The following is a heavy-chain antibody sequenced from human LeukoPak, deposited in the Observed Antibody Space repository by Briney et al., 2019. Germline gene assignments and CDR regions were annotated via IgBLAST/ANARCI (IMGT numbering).Heavy chain of an antibody. V-gene: IGHV3-74*01. CDR1: GFTFSNYW. CDR3: ARDIASHY. J-gene: IGHJ4*02. Sequence: PGGSLRLSCAASGFTFSNYWIHWVRQAPGKGLVWVSRINPGGSSTDYADSVKGRFTISRDNAKNTLYLQMTSLRAEDTAVYYCARDIASHYWGQGTLVTVSS. CDR2: INPGGSST.